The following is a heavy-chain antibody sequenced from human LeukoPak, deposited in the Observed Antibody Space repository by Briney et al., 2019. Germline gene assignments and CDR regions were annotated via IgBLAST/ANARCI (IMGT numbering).Heavy chain of an antibody. V-gene: IGHV4-4*07. D-gene: IGHD2-15*01. Sequence: SETLSLTCTVSGGSISSSYWSWIRQPAGKGLEWVGRIFTSGSTTYSPSLRSRITMSVDTSKNQFSLKLNSVTAADTAVYYCARVGTDINYYYMDVWGKGTTVTVSS. CDR1: GGSISSSY. J-gene: IGHJ6*03. CDR2: IFTSGST. CDR3: ARVGTDINYYYMDV.